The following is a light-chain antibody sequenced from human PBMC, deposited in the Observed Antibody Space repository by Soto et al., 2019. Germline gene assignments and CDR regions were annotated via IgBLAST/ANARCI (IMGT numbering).Light chain of an antibody. V-gene: IGKV1-9*01. CDR1: QGIRNY. CDR3: QQFNNYVMT. J-gene: IGKJ3*01. Sequence: DIQLTQSPSFLSASVGDRVTITCRASQGIRNYLAWYQQKPGKAPKLLIYAASTLQSGVPLRFSGSGSGTEFTLTISSLQPEDFATYYCQQFNNYVMTFGPGTKVDIK. CDR2: AAS.